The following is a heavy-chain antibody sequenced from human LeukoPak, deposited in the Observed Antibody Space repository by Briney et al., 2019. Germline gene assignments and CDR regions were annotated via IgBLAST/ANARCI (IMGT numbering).Heavy chain of an antibody. CDR3: ARHAFFDSTGYYYYFDY. CDR2: VYHSGST. J-gene: IGHJ4*02. CDR1: GCSISIGYY. V-gene: IGHV4-38-2*01. D-gene: IGHD3-22*01. Sequence: PSETLSLTCAVSGCSISIGYYWGWIRQPPGKGLEWIGSVYHSGSTYYNPSPKSRVTLSMDTSKNQFSLKLNSATAADTAAYYCARHAFFDSTGYYYYFDYWGQGSLATVSS.